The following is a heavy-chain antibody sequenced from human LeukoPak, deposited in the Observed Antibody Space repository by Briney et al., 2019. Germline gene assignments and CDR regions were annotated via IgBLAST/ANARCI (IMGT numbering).Heavy chain of an antibody. CDR2: IYYSGST. Sequence: KPSETLSLTCTVSGGSISSYYWSWIRQPPGKGLEWIGYIYYSGSTNYNPSLKSRVTISVDTSKNQFSLKLSSVTAADTAVYYCARHKPSESGQLLPVYYYYGMDVWGQGTTVTVSS. CDR3: ARHKPSESGQLLPVYYYYGMDV. CDR1: GGSISSYY. V-gene: IGHV4-59*08. J-gene: IGHJ6*02. D-gene: IGHD3-10*01.